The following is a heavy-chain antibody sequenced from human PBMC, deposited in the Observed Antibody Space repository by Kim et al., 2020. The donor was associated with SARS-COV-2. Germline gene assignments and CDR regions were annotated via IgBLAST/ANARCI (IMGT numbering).Heavy chain of an antibody. Sequence: SETLSLTCTVSGGSISSGAYYWSWIRQHPGKGLEWIGYIYYSGSTNYNPSLKSRVTISVDTSKNQFSLKLSSVTAADTAVYYCARDVWFYDILTGYGYGMDVWGQGTTVTVSS. CDR1: GGSISSGAYY. D-gene: IGHD3-9*01. V-gene: IGHV4-31*03. CDR3: ARDVWFYDILTGYGYGMDV. J-gene: IGHJ6*02. CDR2: IYYSGST.